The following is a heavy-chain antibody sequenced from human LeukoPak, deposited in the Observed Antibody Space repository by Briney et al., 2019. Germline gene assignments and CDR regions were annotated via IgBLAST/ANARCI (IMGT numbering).Heavy chain of an antibody. Sequence: ASVKVSCKASGGTFSSYAISWVRQAPGQGLEWMGGIIPIFGTANYAQKFQGRVTITADESTSTAYMELSSLRSEDTAVYYCARDSDSGSYYDYYYYMDVWGKGTTVTISS. CDR2: IIPIFGTA. D-gene: IGHD1-26*01. V-gene: IGHV1-69*13. CDR3: ARDSDSGSYYDYYYYMDV. CDR1: GGTFSSYA. J-gene: IGHJ6*03.